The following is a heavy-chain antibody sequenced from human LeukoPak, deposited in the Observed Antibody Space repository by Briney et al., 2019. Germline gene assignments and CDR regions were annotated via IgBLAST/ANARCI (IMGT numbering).Heavy chain of an antibody. D-gene: IGHD4-11*01. CDR3: ARADYPTHDFDY. V-gene: IGHV4-61*01. Sequence: SETLSLTCTVSGGSISSSSYYWSWIRQPPGKGLEWIGYIYYSGSTNYNPSLKSRVTISVDTSKNQFSLKLSSVTAADTAVYYCARADYPTHDFDYWGQGTLVTVSS. CDR1: GGSISSSSYY. J-gene: IGHJ4*02. CDR2: IYYSGST.